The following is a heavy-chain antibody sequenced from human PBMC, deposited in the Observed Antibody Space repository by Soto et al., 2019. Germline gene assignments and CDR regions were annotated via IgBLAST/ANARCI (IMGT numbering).Heavy chain of an antibody. CDR2: INPNSGGT. CDR1: GYTFTGYY. V-gene: IGHV1-2*04. J-gene: IGHJ6*02. CDR3: ARGAVAGPIAYYYGMDV. Sequence: GASVKVSCKASGYTFTGYYMHWVRQAPGQGLEWMGWINPNSGGTNYAQKFQGWVTMTRDTSISTAYMELSRLRSDDTAVYYCARGAVAGPIAYYYGMDVWGQGTTVTVSS. D-gene: IGHD6-19*01.